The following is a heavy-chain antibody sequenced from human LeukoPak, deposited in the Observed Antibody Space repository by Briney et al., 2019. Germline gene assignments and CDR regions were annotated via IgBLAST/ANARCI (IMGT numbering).Heavy chain of an antibody. CDR3: ASMGYLGGGLDSYGYRHDY. V-gene: IGHV3-33*01. Sequence: GRSLTLSCAASGFTFSSYGMHWVRQAPGKGLEWVAVIWYDGSNKYYADSVKGRFTISRDNSKNTLYLQMNSLRAEDTAVYYCASMGYLGGGLDSYGYRHDYWGQGTLVTASS. J-gene: IGHJ4*02. CDR2: IWYDGSNK. D-gene: IGHD5-18*01. CDR1: GFTFSSYG.